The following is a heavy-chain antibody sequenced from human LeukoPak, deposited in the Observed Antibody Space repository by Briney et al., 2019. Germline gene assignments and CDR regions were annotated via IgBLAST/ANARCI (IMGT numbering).Heavy chain of an antibody. V-gene: IGHV4-59*08. J-gene: IGHJ4*03. CDR1: GGSISSYY. CDR3: ARHTTRTSYFDY. Sequence: SETLPLTCTVSGGSISSYYWSWIRQPPGKGLEWIGYIYYSGSTNYNPSLKSRVTISVDTSKNQFSLKLSSVTAADTAVYYCARHTTRTSYFDYWGQGTLVTVSS. CDR2: IYYSGST. D-gene: IGHD1-1*01.